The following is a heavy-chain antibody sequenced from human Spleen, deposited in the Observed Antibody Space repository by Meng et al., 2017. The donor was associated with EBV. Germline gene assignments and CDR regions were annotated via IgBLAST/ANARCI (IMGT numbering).Heavy chain of an antibody. J-gene: IGHJ4*02. D-gene: IGHD2-2*01. CDR1: GDAISSDKW. V-gene: IGHV4-4*02. CDR2: IYHSGST. Sequence: QVHLPEAGSGRVKPSGTLSLTCAVSGDAISSDKWWSWVRQPPGKGLEWIGEIYHSGSTNYNPSLTSRVTILVDKSENQFSLKLSSVTAADTAVYYCASRYCPTTSCRQDWGQGTLVTVSS. CDR3: ASRYCPTTSCRQD.